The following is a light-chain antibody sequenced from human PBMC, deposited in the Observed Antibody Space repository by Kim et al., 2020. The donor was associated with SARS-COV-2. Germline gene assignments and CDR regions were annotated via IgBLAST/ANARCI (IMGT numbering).Light chain of an antibody. J-gene: IGLJ2*01. CDR1: RSNIGGNT. Sequence: QSVLTQSPSASGTPGQRITISCSGSRSNIGGNTVNWYQLLPGTAPKLLFFSDDHRASGVPDRFSASKSGPSASLAISGLQSEDEAEYYCAAWDDSLNLVFGGGTRLTVL. CDR3: AAWDDSLNLV. V-gene: IGLV1-44*01. CDR2: SDD.